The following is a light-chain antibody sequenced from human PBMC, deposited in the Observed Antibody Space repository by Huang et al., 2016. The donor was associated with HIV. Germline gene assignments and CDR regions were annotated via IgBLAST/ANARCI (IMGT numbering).Light chain of an antibody. V-gene: IGKV3-20*01. Sequence: EIVLTQSPGTLSLSPGERATLSCRASQRVSGSYLAWYQQKPGQAPRLLIYGASSRATGIPDRFSGSGSGTDFTLTISRLEPEDFAVYYCQQYGSSFTFGPGTKVDIK. CDR3: QQYGSSFT. CDR2: GAS. J-gene: IGKJ3*01. CDR1: QRVSGSY.